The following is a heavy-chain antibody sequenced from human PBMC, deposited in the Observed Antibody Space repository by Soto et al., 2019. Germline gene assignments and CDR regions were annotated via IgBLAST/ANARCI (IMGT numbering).Heavy chain of an antibody. CDR3: ARDLYGDFYMDV. CDR1: GFSISSYY. D-gene: IGHD4-17*01. V-gene: IGHV4-59*01. Sequence: PSETLSLTCTVSGFSISSYYWSWIRQPPGKGLEWIGYIYYSGSTNYNPSLKSRVTISVDTSKNQFSLKLSSVTAADTAVYYCARDLYGDFYMDVWGKGTTVTVS. J-gene: IGHJ6*03. CDR2: IYYSGST.